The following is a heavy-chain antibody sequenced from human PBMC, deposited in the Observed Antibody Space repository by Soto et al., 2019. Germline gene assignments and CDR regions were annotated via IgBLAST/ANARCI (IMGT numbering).Heavy chain of an antibody. V-gene: IGHV1-69*01. CDR1: GGTFSSYA. CDR3: ASPSVVPAAPKQPGGYYYYYYGMDV. D-gene: IGHD2-2*01. Sequence: QVQLVQSGAEVKKPGSSVKVSCKASGGTFSSYAISWVRQAPGQGLEWMGGIIPIFGTANYAQKFQGRVTITADESTSTAYMERSSLRSEDTAVYYCASPSVVPAAPKQPGGYYYYYYGMDVWGQGTTVTVSS. J-gene: IGHJ6*02. CDR2: IIPIFGTA.